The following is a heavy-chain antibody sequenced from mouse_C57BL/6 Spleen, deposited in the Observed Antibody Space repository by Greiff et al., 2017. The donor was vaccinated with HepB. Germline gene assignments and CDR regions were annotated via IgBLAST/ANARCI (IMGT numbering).Heavy chain of an antibody. V-gene: IGHV2-9*02. Sequence: VKLQESGPGLVAPSQSLSITCTVSGFSLTSYGVHWVRQPPGKGLEWLGVIWAGGSTNFNSALMFRLSISKDNSQSQDFLKMNSLQTDDTAMYYCARLEDIWGQGTTLTVSS. J-gene: IGHJ2*01. CDR1: GFSLTSYG. CDR3: ARLEDI. D-gene: IGHD1-3*01. CDR2: IWAGGST.